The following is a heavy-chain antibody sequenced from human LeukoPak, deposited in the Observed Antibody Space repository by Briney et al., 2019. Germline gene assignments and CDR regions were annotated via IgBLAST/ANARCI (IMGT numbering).Heavy chain of an antibody. J-gene: IGHJ6*02. Sequence: PGGSLRLSCAASGFTFSSYGMHWVRQAPGKGLEWVAVISYDGSNKYYADSVKGRFTISRDNSKNTLYLQMNSLRAEDTAVYYCAKAVFMSRPSYYDFWSGYSHYYGMDVWGQGTTVTVSS. CDR1: GFTFSSYG. D-gene: IGHD3-3*01. CDR3: AKAVFMSRPSYYDFWSGYSHYYGMDV. CDR2: ISYDGSNK. V-gene: IGHV3-30*18.